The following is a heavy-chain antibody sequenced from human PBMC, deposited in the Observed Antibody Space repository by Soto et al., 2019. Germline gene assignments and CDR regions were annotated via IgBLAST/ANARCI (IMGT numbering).Heavy chain of an antibody. V-gene: IGHV4-31*03. CDR2: IYYSGST. Sequence: SETLSLTCTVSGDSISSGGYYWSWARQHPGTGLEWIGYIYYSGSTYYNPSLKSRVTISLDTSRNQFSLWLTSVTAADTAVYYCATGNAWGVLLVYWGQGTPVTVSS. D-gene: IGHD3-16*01. CDR1: GDSISSGGYY. CDR3: ATGNAWGVLLVY. J-gene: IGHJ4*02.